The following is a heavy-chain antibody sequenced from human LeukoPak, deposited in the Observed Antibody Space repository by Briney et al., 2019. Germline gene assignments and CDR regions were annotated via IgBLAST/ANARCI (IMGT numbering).Heavy chain of an antibody. Sequence: SETLSLTCTVSGGSISSSSYYWGWIRQPPGKGLEWIGSIYYSGSTNYNPSLKSRVTISVDTSKNQFSLKLSSVTAADTAVYYCARHLEMATTDAFDIWGQGTMVTVSS. CDR2: IYYSGST. D-gene: IGHD5-24*01. V-gene: IGHV4-39*01. J-gene: IGHJ3*02. CDR1: GGSISSSSYY. CDR3: ARHLEMATTDAFDI.